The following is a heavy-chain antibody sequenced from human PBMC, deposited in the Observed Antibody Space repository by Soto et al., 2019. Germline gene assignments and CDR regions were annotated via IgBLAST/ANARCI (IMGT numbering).Heavy chain of an antibody. V-gene: IGHV4-30-4*01. CDR2: ISYSWTT. J-gene: IGHJ4*02. CDR3: GTVRASWYVDY. CDR1: GGSLSSGNFY. Sequence: QVQLQESGPGLVKPSETLSLTCTVSGGSLSSGNFYWSWFRQSPGKGLEWIAYISYSWTTYYNPALKSRISISAAACKNQFSLELKSATVADTAVYYCGTVRASWYVDYWGQGTLVTVSS. D-gene: IGHD2-2*01.